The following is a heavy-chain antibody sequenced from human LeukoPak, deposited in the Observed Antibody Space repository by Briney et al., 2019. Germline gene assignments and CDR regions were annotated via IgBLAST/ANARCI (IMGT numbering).Heavy chain of an antibody. J-gene: IGHJ3*02. V-gene: IGHV3-33*06. CDR2: IWSDGTNR. CDR3: VKERSPFDAFDI. Sequence: GGSLRLSCAASGFTFSTYGMHWVRQPPGKGLEWVAVIWSDGTNRFYADSVKGQFTFSRDNSKNTLSLQMNSLRAEDTAIYYCVKERSPFDAFDIWGQGTMVTVSS. CDR1: GFTFSTYG.